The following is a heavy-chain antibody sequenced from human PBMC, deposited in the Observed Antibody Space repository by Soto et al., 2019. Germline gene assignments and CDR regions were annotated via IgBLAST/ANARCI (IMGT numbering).Heavy chain of an antibody. D-gene: IGHD1-26*01. V-gene: IGHV3-23*01. Sequence: EVQLLESGGGLVQPGGSLRLSCAASGFTFSSYAMRWVRQAPGKGLEWVSAISGSGGSTYYADSVKGRFTISRDNAKNTLYLEMNSLRAEDTAVYYCARRGSGSYYDYWGQGTLVTVSS. CDR3: ARRGSGSYYDY. CDR2: ISGSGGST. J-gene: IGHJ4*02. CDR1: GFTFSSYA.